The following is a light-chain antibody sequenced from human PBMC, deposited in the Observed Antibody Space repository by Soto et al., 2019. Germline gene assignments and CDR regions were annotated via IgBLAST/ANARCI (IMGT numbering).Light chain of an antibody. CDR1: GNDVGAYNY. V-gene: IGLV2-11*01. J-gene: IGLJ1*01. CDR2: DVN. CDR3: SSYAGSNNV. Sequence: QSVLTQPRSVSGSPGQSVTISCTGTGNDVGAYNYVSWYQQHPGRPPKLMIYDVNKWPSGVPDRFSGSKSGNTASLTISGLQAEDEADYYCSSYAGSNNVFGTGTKLTVL.